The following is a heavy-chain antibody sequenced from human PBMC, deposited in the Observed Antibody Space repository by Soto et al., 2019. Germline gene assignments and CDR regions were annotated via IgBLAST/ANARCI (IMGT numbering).Heavy chain of an antibody. J-gene: IGHJ6*02. V-gene: IGHV1-69*13. CDR1: GGTFSSYA. D-gene: IGHD4-17*01. Sequence: SVKVSCKASGGTFSSYAISWVRQAPGQGLEWMGGIIPIFGTANYAQKFQGRVTITADESTSTAYMELSSLRSEDTAVYYCARLHDYGDYPFYYYYYGMDVWGQGTTVTVSS. CDR2: IIPIFGTA. CDR3: ARLHDYGDYPFYYYYYGMDV.